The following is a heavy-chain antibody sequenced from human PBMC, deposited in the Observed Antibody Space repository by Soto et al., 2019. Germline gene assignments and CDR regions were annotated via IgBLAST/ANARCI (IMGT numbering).Heavy chain of an antibody. J-gene: IGHJ4*02. CDR1: GYIFNNYG. V-gene: IGHV1-18*01. CDR2: ITADNGDT. D-gene: IGHD7-27*01. CDR3: ARRTLGSAIGIGDY. Sequence: QIQLVQSGAEVKVPGASVKVSCRASGYIFNNYGITWVRQAPGQGLEWMGFITADNGDTKFAEKLQGRVSTTTDTSTNTAYMELRNLRSDDTALYYCARRTLGSAIGIGDYWGQGTLVTVSS.